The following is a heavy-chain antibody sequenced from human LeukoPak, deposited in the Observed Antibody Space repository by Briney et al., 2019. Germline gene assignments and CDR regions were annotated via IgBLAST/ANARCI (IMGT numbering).Heavy chain of an antibody. D-gene: IGHD3-10*01. CDR3: ARGKEGSYGRSLNYFDY. CDR1: GFTFSSYA. CDR2: ISYDGSNK. Sequence: GGSLRLSCAASGFTFSSYAMHWVRQAPGKGLEWVAVISYDGSNKYYADSVKGRFTISRDNSKNTLYLQMNSLRAEDTAVYYCARGKEGSYGRSLNYFDYWGQGTLVTVSS. J-gene: IGHJ4*02. V-gene: IGHV3-30-3*01.